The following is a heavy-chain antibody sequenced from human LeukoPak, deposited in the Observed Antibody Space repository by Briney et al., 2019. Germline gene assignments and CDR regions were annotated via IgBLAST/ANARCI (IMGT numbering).Heavy chain of an antibody. CDR1: GGSFSGYY. D-gene: IGHD6-13*01. J-gene: IGHJ4*02. V-gene: IGHV4-34*01. CDR3: ARADSSSWRL. Sequence: SETLSLTCAVYGGSFSGYYWSWIRQPPGKGLEWIGEINHSGSTNYNPSLKSRVTISVDTSKNQFSLKLSSVTAADTAVYYCARADSSSWRLWGQGTLVAVSS. CDR2: INHSGST.